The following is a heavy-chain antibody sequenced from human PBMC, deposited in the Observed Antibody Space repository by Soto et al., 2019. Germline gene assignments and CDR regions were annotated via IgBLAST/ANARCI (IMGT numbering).Heavy chain of an antibody. J-gene: IGHJ3*02. CDR2: IIPILGIA. Sequence: QVQLVQSGAEVKKPGSSVKVSCKASGGTFSSYTISWVRQAPGQGLEWMGRIIPILGIANYAQKFQGRVTXXAXQXXSTAYMELSSLRSEDTAVYYCAAAQPREGDDAFDIWGQGTMVTVSS. CDR3: AAAQPREGDDAFDI. V-gene: IGHV1-69*02. D-gene: IGHD3-16*01. CDR1: GGTFSSYT.